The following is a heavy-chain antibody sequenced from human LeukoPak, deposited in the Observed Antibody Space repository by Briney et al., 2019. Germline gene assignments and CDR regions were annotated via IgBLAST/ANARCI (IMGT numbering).Heavy chain of an antibody. D-gene: IGHD2-2*01. CDR2: VYYSGST. J-gene: IGHJ4*02. CDR1: GGSISSNYYY. V-gene: IGHV4-39*01. Sequence: PSETLSLTCTVSGGSISSNYYYWGWIRQPPGKGLEWIVSVYYSGSTYYNPSLKSRVTISVDTSKNQFSLKLNSVTAADTALYYCARVGVTALFDYWGQGTLVTVSS. CDR3: ARVGVTALFDY.